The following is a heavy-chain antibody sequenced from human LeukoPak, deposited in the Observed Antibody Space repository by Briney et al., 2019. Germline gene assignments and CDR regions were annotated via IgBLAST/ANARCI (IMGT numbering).Heavy chain of an antibody. Sequence: ASVKVSCKVFGYTLTEISIHWVRQAPGKGLEWMGGFDPEDGETIYAEKFQARVTLTEDTSRDTAYMELSSLRSEDTAVYYCVTTGPVAVATTGWFDPWGQGTLVTVSS. J-gene: IGHJ5*02. CDR2: FDPEDGET. CDR1: GYTLTEIS. V-gene: IGHV1-24*01. CDR3: VTTGPVAVATTGWFDP. D-gene: IGHD5-12*01.